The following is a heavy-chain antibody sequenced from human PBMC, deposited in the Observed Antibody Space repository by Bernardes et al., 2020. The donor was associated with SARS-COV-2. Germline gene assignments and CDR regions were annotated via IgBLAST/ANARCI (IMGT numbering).Heavy chain of an antibody. D-gene: IGHD2-15*01. CDR1: GFTFNTYS. J-gene: IGHJ4*02. V-gene: IGHV3-23*01. CDR3: AKDHVPHSVDY. Sequence: GGSLRLSCAASGFTFNTYSMTWVRQAPGRGLEWVSTITGNGGLAFYADSVKGRFTISRDNSKNTLYLQMNSLRGEDTALYYCAKDHVPHSVDYWGQGTLVTVSS. CDR2: ITGNGGLA.